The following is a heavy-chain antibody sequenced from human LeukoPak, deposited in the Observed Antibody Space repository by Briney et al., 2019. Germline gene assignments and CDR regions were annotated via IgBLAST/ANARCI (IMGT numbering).Heavy chain of an antibody. CDR2: FSGSGGTT. Sequence: GGSLRLSCAASGFTFSSYAMNWVRQAPGRGLEWVSGFSGSGGTTYYADPVKGRFTISRDNSKNTLYLQMNSLRAEDTAVYYCANGNRCTSPNCLGYYYFYMDVWGKGTTVTVSS. CDR1: GFTFSSYA. J-gene: IGHJ6*03. CDR3: ANGNRCTSPNCLGYYYFYMDV. V-gene: IGHV3-23*01. D-gene: IGHD2-8*01.